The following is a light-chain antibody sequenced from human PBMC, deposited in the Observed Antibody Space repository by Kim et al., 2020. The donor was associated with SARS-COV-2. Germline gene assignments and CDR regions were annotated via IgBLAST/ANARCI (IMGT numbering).Light chain of an antibody. CDR1: SLRTYY. CDR2: GRD. CDR3: KSRDSRGTVV. V-gene: IGLV3-19*01. J-gene: IGLJ2*01. Sequence: SSVLTQDPAVSVALGQTVRITCQGDSLRTYYATWYQQKSGQAPVLVFYGRDKRPSGIPDRFSGSSSGNTASLTITGAQAADEADYYCKSRDSRGTVVFGGGTRVTVL.